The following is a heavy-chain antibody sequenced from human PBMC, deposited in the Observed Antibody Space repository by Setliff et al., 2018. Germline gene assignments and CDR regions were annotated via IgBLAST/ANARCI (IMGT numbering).Heavy chain of an antibody. Sequence: SETLSLTCTVSGGSISSSSYYWGWIRQPPGKGLEWIGSIYYSGSTHYNPSLKSRVTISVDTSKNQFSLKLSSVTAADTAVYYCARVLAAAGYYYYGMDVWGQGTTVTVSS. CDR2: IYYSGST. CDR3: ARVLAAAGYYYYGMDV. D-gene: IGHD6-13*01. J-gene: IGHJ6*02. V-gene: IGHV4-39*07. CDR1: GGSISSSSYY.